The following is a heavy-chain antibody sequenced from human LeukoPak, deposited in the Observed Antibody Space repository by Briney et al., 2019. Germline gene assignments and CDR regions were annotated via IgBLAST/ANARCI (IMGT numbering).Heavy chain of an antibody. Sequence: GGSLILSCAASGFTFSTYHMDWVRQAPGKGLEWVSSISTTSSYIYYSDSARGRFTISRDNAKNSLYLQMNSLRAEDTAVYYCARGLCGGDCYSDWGPGTLVTVSS. CDR2: ISTTSSYI. J-gene: IGHJ4*02. CDR1: GFTFSTYH. CDR3: ARGLCGGDCYSD. V-gene: IGHV3-21*01. D-gene: IGHD2-21*02.